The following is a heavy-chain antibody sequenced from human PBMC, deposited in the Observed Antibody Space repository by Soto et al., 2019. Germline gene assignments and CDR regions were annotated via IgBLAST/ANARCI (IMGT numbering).Heavy chain of an antibody. V-gene: IGHV2-70*11. CDR1: GFSLSTSGMC. CDR3: ARSPSYGGPYNWFDP. D-gene: IGHD4-17*01. CDR2: IDWDDDK. Sequence: SGPTLVNPTQTLTLTCTFSGFSLSTSGMCVSWIRQPPGKALEWLARIDWDDDKYYSTSLKTRLTISKDTSKNQVVLTMTNMDPVDTATYYCARSPSYGGPYNWFDPWGQGTLVTVS. J-gene: IGHJ5*02.